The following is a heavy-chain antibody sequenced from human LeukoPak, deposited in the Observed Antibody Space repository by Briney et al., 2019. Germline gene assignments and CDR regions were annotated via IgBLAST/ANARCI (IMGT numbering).Heavy chain of an antibody. Sequence: GGSLRLSCAASGFTFSTYGFSWVRQAPGKGLEWVSRISGSGDTTNYADSVKGRFTISRDKSRNTVYLQMDSLRADDTAVYYCARGRNFGSGSYVFDYWGQGTLVTVSS. V-gene: IGHV3-23*01. CDR3: ARGRNFGSGSYVFDY. J-gene: IGHJ4*02. D-gene: IGHD3-10*01. CDR1: GFTFSTYG. CDR2: ISGSGDTT.